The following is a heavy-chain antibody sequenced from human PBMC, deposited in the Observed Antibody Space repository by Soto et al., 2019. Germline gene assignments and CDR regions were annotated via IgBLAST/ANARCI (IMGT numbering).Heavy chain of an antibody. Sequence: QITLKESGPPLVKPTQTLTLTCTFSGFSLSTNGVGVGWIRQPPGKALEWLALIYWDDDKRYSPSLKSRLTIPKDTATNQVVPTMTSMAPLDTAAYYCGNRHAQEHLVSEGFEPWGQGTVVTVSS. CDR1: GFSLSTNGVG. J-gene: IGHJ5*02. V-gene: IGHV2-5*02. CDR3: GNRHAQEHLVSEGFEP. CDR2: IYWDDDK. D-gene: IGHD6-13*01.